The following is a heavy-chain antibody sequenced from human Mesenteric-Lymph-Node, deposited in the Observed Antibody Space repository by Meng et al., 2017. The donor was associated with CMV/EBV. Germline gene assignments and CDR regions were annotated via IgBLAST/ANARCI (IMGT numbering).Heavy chain of an antibody. D-gene: IGHD3-3*01. CDR2: IRYDESRT. CDR1: GFPFSSYG. V-gene: IGHV3-30*02. CDR3: AKDPHEFWSGKNWVDS. Sequence: GESLKISCVASGFPFSSYGMHWVRQAPGKGLEWVAFIRYDESRTYFADSVKGRFTISRDTSKNTLYLQMKSLRPEDTAMYHCAKDPHEFWSGKNWVDSWGQGTLVTVSS. J-gene: IGHJ5*01.